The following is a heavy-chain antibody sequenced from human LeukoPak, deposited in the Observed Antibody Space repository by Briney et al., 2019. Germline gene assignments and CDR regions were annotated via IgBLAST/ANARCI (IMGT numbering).Heavy chain of an antibody. CDR1: GYTFTGYY. CDR2: INPNSGGT. J-gene: IGHJ4*02. D-gene: IGHD5-18*01. CDR3: ARATRNSYGKGPFDY. V-gene: IGHV1-2*02. Sequence: ASVKASCKASGYTFTGYYMHWVRQAPGQGLEWMGWINPNSGGTNYAQKFQGRVTMTRDTSISTAYMELSRLRSDDTAVYYCARATRNSYGKGPFDYWGQGTLVTVSS.